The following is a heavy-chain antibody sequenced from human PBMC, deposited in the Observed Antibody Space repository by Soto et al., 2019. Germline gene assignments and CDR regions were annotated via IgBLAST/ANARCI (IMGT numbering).Heavy chain of an antibody. CDR2: INPGSGAT. D-gene: IGHD6-19*01. CDR1: GYKFTAYY. J-gene: IGHJ5*02. Sequence: ASVKVSCKASGYKFTAYYMHWVRQAPGQGPEWMGWINPGSGATSYAQTFQGRVNMTRETFINTVYMEVNSLRPDDPAVYYSARLSKADCSDTSGYSWLDPWCQGTLVAVSS. V-gene: IGHV1-2*02. CDR3: ARLSKADCSDTSGYSWLDP.